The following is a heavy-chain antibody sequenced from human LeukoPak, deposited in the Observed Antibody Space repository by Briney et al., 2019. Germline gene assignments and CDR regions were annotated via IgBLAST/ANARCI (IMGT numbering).Heavy chain of an antibody. Sequence: PGGSLRLSCAASGFTFSDYNMRWIRQAPGKGLEWVSSISRSGSTKYYADSVKGRLTISRDNAKNSLFLQMNSLRAEDTAVYYCARVGLTMDRGVVTYYYYMDVWGKGTTVIVSS. CDR3: ARVGLTMDRGVVTYYYYMDV. CDR2: ISRSGSTK. CDR1: GFTFSDYN. J-gene: IGHJ6*03. V-gene: IGHV3-11*01. D-gene: IGHD3-10*01.